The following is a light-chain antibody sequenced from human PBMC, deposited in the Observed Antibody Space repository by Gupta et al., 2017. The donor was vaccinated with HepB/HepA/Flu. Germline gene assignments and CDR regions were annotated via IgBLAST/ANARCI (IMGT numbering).Light chain of an antibody. CDR3: QQYDSSPPFT. CDR1: QSVSSSN. J-gene: IGKJ5*01. CDR2: GAA. Sequence: EIVLSPCPATPSLSPGERATLSCRASQSVSSSNLAWYQQKPGQAPRLLIYGAASRATGSPDRFSGSGAGTDVTLTISRLEPEDVAVYYCQQYDSSPPFTFGQGTQLEIK. V-gene: IGKV3-20*01.